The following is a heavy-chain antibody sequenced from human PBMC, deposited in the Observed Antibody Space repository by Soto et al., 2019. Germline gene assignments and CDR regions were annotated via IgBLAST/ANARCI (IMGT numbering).Heavy chain of an antibody. J-gene: IGHJ1*01. CDR2: IYYSGNT. V-gene: IGHV4-31*03. CDR3: GGEPLQ. Sequence: QVQLQESGPGLVKPSQTLSLTCTVSGGSISSGGYYWSWIRQHPGKGLEWIGYIYYSGNTYYNPSLKSRVNILGDTSKEQFSPKVSPVTGADTAVYFCGGEPLQRGQGNLVTVSP. CDR1: GGSISSGGYY. D-gene: IGHD2-15*01.